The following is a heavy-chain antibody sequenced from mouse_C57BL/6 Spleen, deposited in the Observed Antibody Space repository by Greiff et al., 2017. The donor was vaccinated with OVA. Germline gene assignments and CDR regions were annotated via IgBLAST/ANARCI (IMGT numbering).Heavy chain of an antibody. Sequence: VKLMESGAELVKPGASVKMSCKASGYTFTTYPIEWMKQNHGKSLEWIGNFHPYNDDTKYNEKFKGKATLTVEKSSSTVYLELSRLTSDDSAVYYCARPYYDHDGFAYWGQGTLVTVSA. D-gene: IGHD2-4*01. CDR1: GYTFTTYP. CDR3: ARPYYDHDGFAY. V-gene: IGHV1-47*01. CDR2: FHPYNDDT. J-gene: IGHJ3*01.